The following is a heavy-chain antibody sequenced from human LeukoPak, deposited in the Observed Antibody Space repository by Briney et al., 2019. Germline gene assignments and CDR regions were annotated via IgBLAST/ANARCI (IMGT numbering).Heavy chain of an antibody. V-gene: IGHV1-3*01. D-gene: IGHD2-2*01. J-gene: IGHJ6*02. CDR3: ARGYCSSTSCYMDV. Sequence: ASVKVSCKASGYTFTSYAMHWVRQAPGQRLEWMGWINAGNGNTKYSQKFQGRVTITGDTSAGTAYMELSSLRSEDTAVYYCARGYCSSTSCYMDVWGQGTTVT. CDR2: INAGNGNT. CDR1: GYTFTSYA.